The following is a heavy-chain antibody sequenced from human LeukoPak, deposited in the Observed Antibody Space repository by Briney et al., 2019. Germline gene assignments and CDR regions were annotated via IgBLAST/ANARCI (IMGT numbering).Heavy chain of an antibody. CDR1: GFTVSSNY. CDR3: AKSDGYYYDSEY. J-gene: IGHJ4*02. V-gene: IGHV3-53*01. CDR2: IYSGGST. D-gene: IGHD3-22*01. Sequence: GGSLRLSCAASGFTVSSNYMSWVRQAPGKGLEWVSVIYSGGSTYYADSVKGRFTISRDNSKNTLYLQMNSLRAEDTAVYYCAKSDGYYYDSEYWGQGTLVTVSS.